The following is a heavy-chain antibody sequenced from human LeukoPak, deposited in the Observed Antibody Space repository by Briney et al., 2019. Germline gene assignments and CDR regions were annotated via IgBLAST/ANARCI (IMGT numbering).Heavy chain of an antibody. V-gene: IGHV3-21*01. CDR3: AKEDENGSGHFDY. CDR2: INSDGSRT. Sequence: GGSLRLSCAASGFTFSRFPINWVRQVPGKGREWVSSINSDGSRTYYAGSMKGRFTISRDNAKSSLYLQMNSLSADDTAVYYCAKEDENGSGHFDYWGQGTLVTVSA. J-gene: IGHJ4*02. D-gene: IGHD6-25*01. CDR1: GFTFSRFP.